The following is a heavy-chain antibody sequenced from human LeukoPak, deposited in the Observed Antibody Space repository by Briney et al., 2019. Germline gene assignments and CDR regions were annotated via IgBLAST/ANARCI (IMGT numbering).Heavy chain of an antibody. CDR2: VYYSGTA. Sequence: SETLSLTCTVSGGSMRSYYWSWIRQPPGKGLELIGYVYYSGTANYNPSLESRVTILVDTSKNQFSRNLSSVTAADTAVYYCARTKSGWYYSDYWGQGTLVSVSS. CDR3: ARTKSGWYYSDY. V-gene: IGHV4-59*08. D-gene: IGHD6-19*01. CDR1: GGSMRSYY. J-gene: IGHJ4*02.